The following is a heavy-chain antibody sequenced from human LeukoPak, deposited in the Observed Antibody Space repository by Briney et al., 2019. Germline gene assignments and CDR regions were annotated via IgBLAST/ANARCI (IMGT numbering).Heavy chain of an antibody. CDR3: ARDVPSTSGP. D-gene: IGHD3-10*01. CDR1: GFTFSSEW. J-gene: IGHJ5*02. Sequence: GSLRLSCAASGFTFSSEWMHWVRQAPGRGLVWISHIDGNGRTTNYGDSVRGRFTVSRDNAKNTLYLQMNSLRAEDTAVYYCARDVPSTSGPWGQGTLVTVSS. CDR2: IDGNGRTT. V-gene: IGHV3-74*01.